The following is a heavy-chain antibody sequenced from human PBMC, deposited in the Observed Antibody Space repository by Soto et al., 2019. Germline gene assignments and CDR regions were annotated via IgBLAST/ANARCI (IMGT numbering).Heavy chain of an antibody. Sequence: PGGSLRLSCAASGFTFSSYAMHWVRQAPGKGLEWVAVISYDGSNKYYADSVKGRFTISRDNSKNTLYLQMNSLRAEDTAVYYCARDEQWLVGWGMDVWGQGTTVTVSS. CDR1: GFTFSSYA. CDR2: ISYDGSNK. J-gene: IGHJ6*02. D-gene: IGHD6-19*01. V-gene: IGHV3-30-3*01. CDR3: ARDEQWLVGWGMDV.